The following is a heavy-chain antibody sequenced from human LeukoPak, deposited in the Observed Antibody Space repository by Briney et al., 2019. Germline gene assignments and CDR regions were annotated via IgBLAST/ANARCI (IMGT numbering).Heavy chain of an antibody. D-gene: IGHD6-13*01. CDR3: ARHGGAAAGLDY. Sequence: SETLSLTCTVSGGSISGSGCYWGWIRQPPGKGLEWIGSVYDSGATYYNPSLKSRVTVRVDTSQNQFSLRLTSVTAADTAEYYCARHGGAAAGLDYCGQGLLVTVSS. CDR2: VYDSGAT. J-gene: IGHJ4*02. V-gene: IGHV4-39*01. CDR1: GGSISGSGCY.